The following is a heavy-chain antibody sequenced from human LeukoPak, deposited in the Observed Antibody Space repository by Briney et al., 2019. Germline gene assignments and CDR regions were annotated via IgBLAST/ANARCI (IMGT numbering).Heavy chain of an antibody. CDR3: ARDRGSSWILGY. CDR2: IYSGGST. CDR1: GFTVSSNY. D-gene: IGHD6-13*01. Sequence: PGGSLRLFCAASGFTVSSNYMSWVRKAPGKGLEWVPVIYSGGSTYYADSVKGRFTISRDNSKNTLYLQMNSLRAEDTAVYYCARDRGSSWILGYWGQGTLDTVSS. V-gene: IGHV3-53*01. J-gene: IGHJ4*02.